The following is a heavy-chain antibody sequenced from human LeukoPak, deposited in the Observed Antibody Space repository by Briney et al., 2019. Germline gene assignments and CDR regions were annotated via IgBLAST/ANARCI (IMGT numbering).Heavy chain of an antibody. CDR2: INAGNGNT. Sequence: GASVKVSCKASGYTFTSYAMHWVRQAPGQRLEWMGWINAGNGNTKYSQKFQGRVTITRDTSASTAYMELSSLRSEDTAVYYCARDHSSGWRRPLQHWGQGTLVAVSS. CDR1: GYTFTSYA. CDR3: ARDHSSGWRRPLQH. J-gene: IGHJ1*01. V-gene: IGHV1-3*01. D-gene: IGHD6-19*01.